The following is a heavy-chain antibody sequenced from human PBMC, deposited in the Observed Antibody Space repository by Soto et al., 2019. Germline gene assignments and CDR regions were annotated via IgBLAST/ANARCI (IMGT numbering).Heavy chain of an antibody. Sequence: QVQLVQSGAEVQKPGASVKVSCKAAGYTFTSSGIGWVRQSTGQGLEWMGWISPYNGNTNYAQKLQGRVTMTTDTSTSTAYMEVRSLRSDDTAVYYCATLTYTSGLDYWGQGTLVTVSS. CDR3: ATLTYTSGLDY. CDR2: ISPYNGNT. V-gene: IGHV1-18*01. J-gene: IGHJ4*02. CDR1: GYTFTSSG. D-gene: IGHD6-19*01.